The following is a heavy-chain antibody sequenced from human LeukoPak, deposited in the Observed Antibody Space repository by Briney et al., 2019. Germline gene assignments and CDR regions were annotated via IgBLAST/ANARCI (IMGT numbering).Heavy chain of an antibody. CDR1: GFMFNGYS. J-gene: IGHJ4*02. V-gene: IGHV3-23*01. Sequence: GGSLRLSCAASGFMFNGYSMTWVRQAPGKGLEWVSTITNTGSNTYYADSVKGRFTISRDNSKNTLYLQINSLRVEDTAIYYCAKAPMEDSWYIHFDFWGQGTLVTVSS. CDR2: ITNTGSNT. CDR3: AKAPMEDSWYIHFDF. D-gene: IGHD6-13*01.